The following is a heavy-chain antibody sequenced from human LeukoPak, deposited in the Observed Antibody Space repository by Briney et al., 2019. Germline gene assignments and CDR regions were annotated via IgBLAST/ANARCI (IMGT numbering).Heavy chain of an antibody. J-gene: IGHJ6*02. Sequence: LSGGSLRLSCAASGFTFSSYWMHWVRQAPGKGLVWVSRINSDGSSTSYADSVKGRFTISRDNAKNTLYLQMNSLRAEDTAVYYCAKDVGRILTGPEYGMDVWGQGTTVTVSS. CDR2: INSDGSST. V-gene: IGHV3-74*01. CDR3: AKDVGRILTGPEYGMDV. D-gene: IGHD3-9*01. CDR1: GFTFSSYW.